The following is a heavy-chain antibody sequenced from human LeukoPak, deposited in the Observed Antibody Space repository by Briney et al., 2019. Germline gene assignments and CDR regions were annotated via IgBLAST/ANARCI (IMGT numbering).Heavy chain of an antibody. J-gene: IGHJ6*03. V-gene: IGHV3-74*01. CDR3: AGLANVNYYYYYMDV. D-gene: IGHD6-6*01. Sequence: PGGSLRLSCAASGFTFSNYWMHWVRQAPGKGLVWVSRINTDGLSTTYADSVKGRFTISRDNPKNTLYLQMNSLRAEDTAVYYCAGLANVNYYYYYMDVWGKGTTVTVSS. CDR2: INTDGLST. CDR1: GFTFSNYW.